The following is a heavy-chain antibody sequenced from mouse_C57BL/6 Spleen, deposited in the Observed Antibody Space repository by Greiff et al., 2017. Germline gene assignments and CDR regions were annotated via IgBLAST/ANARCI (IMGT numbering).Heavy chain of an antibody. Sequence: QVQLKQPGAELVMPGASVKLSCKASGYTFTSYWMHWVKQRPGQGLEWIGEIDPSDSYTNYNQKFKGKSTLTVDKSSSTAYMQLSSLTSEDSAVYYCARSGGTGRFAYWGQGTLVTVSA. CDR1: GYTFTSYW. J-gene: IGHJ3*01. V-gene: IGHV1-69*01. CDR2: IDPSDSYT. D-gene: IGHD3-3*01. CDR3: ARSGGTGRFAY.